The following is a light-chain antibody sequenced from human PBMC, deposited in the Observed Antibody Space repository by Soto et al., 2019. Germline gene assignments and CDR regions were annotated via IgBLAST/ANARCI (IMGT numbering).Light chain of an antibody. Sequence: DIVMTQSPDSLAVSLGERATINCKSSQSVLYNSNNKNYLAWYQQKPGQAPKMLIYWASTRESGVPDRFSGSGSGTNFSLTISGLEPEDVGVFYCHLYNRSPYNFGQGTKLEIK. CDR3: HLYNRSPYN. V-gene: IGKV4-1*01. CDR2: WAS. J-gene: IGKJ2*01. CDR1: QSVLYNSNNKNY.